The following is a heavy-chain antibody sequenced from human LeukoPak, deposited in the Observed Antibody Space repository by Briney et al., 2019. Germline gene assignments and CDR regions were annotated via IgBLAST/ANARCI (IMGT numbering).Heavy chain of an antibody. CDR1: GFTFSDYY. D-gene: IGHD3-10*01. Sequence: GGSLRLSCAASGFTFSDYYMSWVRQAPGKGLEYVSAITSNGGSTYYANSVKGRFTISRDNSKNTLYLQMGSLRAEDMAVYYCAAGRTGDVWGKGTTVTVSS. V-gene: IGHV3-64*01. CDR2: ITSNGGST. J-gene: IGHJ6*04. CDR3: AAGRTGDV.